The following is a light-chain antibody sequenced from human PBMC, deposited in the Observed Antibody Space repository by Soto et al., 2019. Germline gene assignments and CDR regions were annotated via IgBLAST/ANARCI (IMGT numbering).Light chain of an antibody. CDR2: EVN. Sequence: QSALTQTASVSGSPGQSITISCTGTSNDVGSYDLVSWYEHHPGKAPKLILCEVNKRPSGVSNRFSGSKSGNTASLTISGLQAEDEADYYCCSYAGSSTLAVFGGGTKLTVL. V-gene: IGLV2-23*02. CDR3: CSYAGSSTLAV. CDR1: SNDVGSYDL. J-gene: IGLJ2*01.